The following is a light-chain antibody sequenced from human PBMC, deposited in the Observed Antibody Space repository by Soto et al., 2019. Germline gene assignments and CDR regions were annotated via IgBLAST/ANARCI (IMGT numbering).Light chain of an antibody. CDR1: SSDVGSYNL. Sequence: QSALTQPASVSGSPGQSITISCTGTSSDVGSYNLVSWYQQHPGTAPKLMIYEGSKRPSGVSNRFSGSKSGNTASLTISGLQAEDEADYYGCSYAVSSTFHVVFGGGTKLTVL. CDR2: EGS. CDR3: CSYAVSSTFHVV. J-gene: IGLJ2*01. V-gene: IGLV2-23*03.